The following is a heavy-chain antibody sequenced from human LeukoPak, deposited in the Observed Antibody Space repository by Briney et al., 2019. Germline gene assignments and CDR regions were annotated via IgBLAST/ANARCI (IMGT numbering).Heavy chain of an antibody. CDR1: GGSISTSNYY. V-gene: IGHV4-39*01. CDR3: ATTSFYGSARFDY. CDR2: ISYSGTT. D-gene: IGHD3-10*01. J-gene: IGHJ4*02. Sequence: PSETLSLTCNVSGGSISTSNYYWGWIRQPPGKGLEWIGSISYSGTTYYNPSLESRVTISVDTSKDQFSLKLTSVTAADTAVFYCATTSFYGSARFDYWSQGTLVTVPS.